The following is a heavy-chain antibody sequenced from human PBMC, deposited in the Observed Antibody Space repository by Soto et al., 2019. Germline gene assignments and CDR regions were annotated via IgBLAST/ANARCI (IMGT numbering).Heavy chain of an antibody. CDR3: ARMNQLAPKRNAFDA. V-gene: IGHV4-59*01. D-gene: IGHD1-1*01. Sequence: PSATLSLTCAVSGDSITSYYWTWIRQPPGKGLEWIGYIHYSGSTNYNPSLKSRVIMSADTSKSQFSLRLSSVTAADTGVYYCARMNQLAPKRNAFDAWGQGTMVTVSS. CDR1: GDSITSYY. J-gene: IGHJ3*01. CDR2: IHYSGST.